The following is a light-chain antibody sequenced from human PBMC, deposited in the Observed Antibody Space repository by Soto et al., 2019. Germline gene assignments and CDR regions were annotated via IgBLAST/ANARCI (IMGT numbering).Light chain of an antibody. CDR2: AAS. CDR1: QSISSY. V-gene: IGKV1-39*01. Sequence: DIQMTQSPSSLSASVGDRATITFRASQSISSYLNWYQQKPGKAPKLLIYAASSLQSGVPSRFSGSGSGTDFTLTISSLQPEDFATYYCQQSYSRGTFGQGTKVDIK. CDR3: QQSYSRGT. J-gene: IGKJ1*01.